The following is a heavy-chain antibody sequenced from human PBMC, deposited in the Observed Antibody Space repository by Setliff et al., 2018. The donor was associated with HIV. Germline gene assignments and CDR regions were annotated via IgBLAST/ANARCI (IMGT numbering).Heavy chain of an antibody. Sequence: ASVKVSCKASGGTFGIYGISWVRQAPGQRPEWMGWINAGNGNTKYSQKFQGRVTITRDTSASTAYMELSSLTSDDAAVYFCARDNVDSDSRTYLHHWGQGTLVTAPQ. V-gene: IGHV1-3*01. D-gene: IGHD3-22*01. CDR3: ARDNVDSDSRTYLHH. CDR1: GGTFGIYG. CDR2: INAGNGNT. J-gene: IGHJ5*02.